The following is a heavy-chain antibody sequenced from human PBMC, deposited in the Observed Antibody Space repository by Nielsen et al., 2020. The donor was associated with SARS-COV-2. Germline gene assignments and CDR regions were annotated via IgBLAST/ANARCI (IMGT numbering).Heavy chain of an antibody. CDR1: GYTLTELS. CDR2: FDPEDGET. V-gene: IGHV1-24*01. Sequence: ASVKVSCKVSGYTLTELSMHWVRQAPGKGLEWMGGFDPEDGETIYAQKFQGRVTMTEDTSTDTAYMELSSLRSEDTAVYYCATAAAEFVYFDYWGQGTLVTVSS. CDR3: ATAAAEFVYFDY. D-gene: IGHD3-10*01. J-gene: IGHJ4*02.